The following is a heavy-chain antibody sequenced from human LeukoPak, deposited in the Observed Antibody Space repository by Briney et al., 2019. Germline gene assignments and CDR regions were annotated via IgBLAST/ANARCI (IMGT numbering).Heavy chain of an antibody. CDR3: AREDRWMGGFDY. Sequence: GGSLRLSCAASGFTVSSDYMTWVRQAPGKGLEWVSITYSADTTYYADSVRGRFTISRDNSKNTLYLQMNSLRAEDSAVYYCAREDRWMGGFDYWGQGTLVTVSS. V-gene: IGHV3-66*01. CDR1: GFTVSSDY. CDR2: TYSADTT. J-gene: IGHJ4*02. D-gene: IGHD2-15*01.